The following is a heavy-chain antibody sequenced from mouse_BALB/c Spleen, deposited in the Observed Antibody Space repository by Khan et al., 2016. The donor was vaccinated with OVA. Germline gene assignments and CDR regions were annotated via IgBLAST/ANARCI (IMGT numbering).Heavy chain of an antibody. D-gene: IGHD1-1*02. CDR2: THPSDSYT. CDR1: VNTFTNSR. J-gene: IGHJ3*01. Sequence: QVQLQQPGAELERPGTSVKLSCKASVNTFTNSRINWVKQRLGDGLEGTGNTHPSDSYTNYNQNFKDKFTLTLDKSSSTAYMQLSSPTSEDAAVYYCSREVGTMAYWGHGTLVTVSA. CDR3: SREVGTMAY. V-gene: IGHV1-69*01.